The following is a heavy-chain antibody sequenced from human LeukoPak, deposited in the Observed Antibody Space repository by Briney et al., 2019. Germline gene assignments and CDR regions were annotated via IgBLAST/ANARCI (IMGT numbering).Heavy chain of an antibody. V-gene: IGHV4/OR15-8*01. CDR3: SRESGAFCPFGY. D-gene: IGHD1-26*01. CDR1: GGSISSTNW. Sequence: PSETLSLTCGASGGSISSTNWWSWVRPPPGQGLEWIGEISLTGEPNYNPSLNGRVTMSLDESRNQLSLDLTSVTAADTAIYYCSRESGAFCPFGYWGEGTLVIVPP. CDR2: ISLTGEP. J-gene: IGHJ4*02.